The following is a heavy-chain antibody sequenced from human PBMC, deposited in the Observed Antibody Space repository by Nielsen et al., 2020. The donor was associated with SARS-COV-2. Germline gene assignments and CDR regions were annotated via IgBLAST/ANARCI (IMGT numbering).Heavy chain of an antibody. D-gene: IGHD6-19*01. J-gene: IGHJ4*02. CDR2: INPNSGGP. Sequence: ASVKVSCKASGYTFTNYYMHWVRQAPGQGLEWMGRINPNSGGPNYAQKFQGRVTMTWDTSISTAYMELSGLKSDDTAVFYCAGSGSGWYNFDSWGQGTLVTVSS. CDR3: AGSGSGWYNFDS. CDR1: GYTFTNYY. V-gene: IGHV1-2*06.